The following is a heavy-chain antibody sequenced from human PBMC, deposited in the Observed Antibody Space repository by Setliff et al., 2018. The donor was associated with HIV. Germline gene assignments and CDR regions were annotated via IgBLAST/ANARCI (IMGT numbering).Heavy chain of an antibody. CDR1: GFNFSMYS. CDR2: ISSSSSTK. V-gene: IGHV3-48*01. J-gene: IGHJ6*03. D-gene: IGHD3-3*01. Sequence: GGSLRLSCAASGFNFSMYSMNWVRQAPGKGLEWVSYISSSSSTKYYADSVKGRFTISRDNAKNSLYLHMNTLRADDTAVYFCARDQIRSRYYYYYTDVWGKGTLVTVSS. CDR3: ARDQIRSRYYYYYTDV.